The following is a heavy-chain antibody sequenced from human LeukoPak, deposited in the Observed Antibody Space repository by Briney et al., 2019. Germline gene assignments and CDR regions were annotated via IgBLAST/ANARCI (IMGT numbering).Heavy chain of an antibody. CDR2: ISAYNGNT. V-gene: IGHV1-18*01. Sequence: ASVKVSCKASGGTFSSYGISWVRQAPGQGLEWMGWISAYNGNTNYAQKLQGRVTMTTDTPTSTAYMELRSLRSDDTAVYYCARMAEQWLDFDYWGQGTLVTVSS. J-gene: IGHJ4*02. D-gene: IGHD6-19*01. CDR1: GGTFSSYG. CDR3: ARMAEQWLDFDY.